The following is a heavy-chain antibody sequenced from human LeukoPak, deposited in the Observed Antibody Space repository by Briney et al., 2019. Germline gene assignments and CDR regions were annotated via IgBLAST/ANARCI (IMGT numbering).Heavy chain of an antibody. CDR2: IYYSGST. V-gene: IGHV4-39*07. Sequence: PSETLSLTCSVSGGSISSSSYYWAWIRQPPGKGLEWIASIYYSGSTYYNPSLRSRVTISVDTSKNQFSLKLSSVTAADTAVYYCACLTTADAFDIWGQGTMVTVSS. J-gene: IGHJ3*02. CDR1: GGSISSSSYY. CDR3: ACLTTADAFDI. D-gene: IGHD3-22*01.